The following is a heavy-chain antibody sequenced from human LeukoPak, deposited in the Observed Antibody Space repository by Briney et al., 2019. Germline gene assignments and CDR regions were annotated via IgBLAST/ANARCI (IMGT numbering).Heavy chain of an antibody. CDR1: GFTFSSYG. Sequence: PGGSLRLSCAASGFTFSSYGMHWVRQAPGKGLEWVAVIWYDGSNKCYADSVKGRFTISRDNSKNTLYLQMNSLKTEDTAVYYCTTVSNDILTGYYPTFGYWGQGTLVTVSS. V-gene: IGHV3-33*08. D-gene: IGHD3-9*01. J-gene: IGHJ4*02. CDR2: IWYDGSNK. CDR3: TTVSNDILTGYYPTFGY.